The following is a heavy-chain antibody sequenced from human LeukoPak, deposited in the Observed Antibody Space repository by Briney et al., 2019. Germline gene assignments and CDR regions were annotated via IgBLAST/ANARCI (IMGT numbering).Heavy chain of an antibody. CDR1: GFTFSDYY. J-gene: IGHJ4*02. CDR2: IYSGGST. V-gene: IGHV3-53*01. CDR3: ARGVKDSGSIRYYFDY. D-gene: IGHD1-26*01. Sequence: GGSLRLSCAASGFTFSDYYMSWVRQAPGKGLEGVSVIYSGGSTYYADSVKGRFTFSRDNSKNTLYLQMNSLRAEDTAVYFCARGVKDSGSIRYYFDYWGQGTLVTVSS.